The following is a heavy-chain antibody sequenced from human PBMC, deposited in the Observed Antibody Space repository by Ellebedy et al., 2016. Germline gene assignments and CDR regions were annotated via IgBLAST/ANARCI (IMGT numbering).Heavy chain of an antibody. CDR1: GYSISSGYY. CDR3: ARDHYYGSAGEPNWFDP. D-gene: IGHD3-10*01. V-gene: IGHV4-38-2*02. J-gene: IGHJ5*02. CDR2: IYHSGST. Sequence: SETLSLTXTVSGYSISSGYYWGWIRQPPGKGLEWIGSIYHSGSTYYNPSLKSRVTISVDTSKNQFSLKLSSVTAADTAVYYCARDHYYGSAGEPNWFDPWGQGTLVTVSS.